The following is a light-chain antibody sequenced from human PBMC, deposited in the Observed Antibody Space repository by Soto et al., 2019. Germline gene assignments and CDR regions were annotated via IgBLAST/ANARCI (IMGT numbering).Light chain of an antibody. CDR2: EVS. J-gene: IGLJ1*01. CDR3: SSYTSSSTDV. CDR1: SSDVGGYNY. V-gene: IGLV2-14*01. Sequence: QSVLTQPASVSGSPGQSISISCTGTSSDVGGYNYVSCYQHHPGNAPNLTIYEVSNRPSGVSNRFSGSKAGNTASLTISGLQAEDEAEYYCSSYTSSSTDVFGTGTKVTVL.